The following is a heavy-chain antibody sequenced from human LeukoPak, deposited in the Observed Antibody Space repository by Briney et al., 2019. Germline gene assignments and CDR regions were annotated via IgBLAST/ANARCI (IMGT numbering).Heavy chain of an antibody. D-gene: IGHD3-9*01. CDR2: MNPNSGNT. J-gene: IGHJ3*02. Sequence: GASVKVSCKASGYTFTSYDINWVRQATGQGLEWMGWMNPNSGNTDYAQKFQGRVTMTRNTSISTAYMELSSLRSEGTAVYYCARATPVRYFDPTAHAFDIWGQGTMVTVSS. V-gene: IGHV1-8*01. CDR1: GYTFTSYD. CDR3: ARATPVRYFDPTAHAFDI.